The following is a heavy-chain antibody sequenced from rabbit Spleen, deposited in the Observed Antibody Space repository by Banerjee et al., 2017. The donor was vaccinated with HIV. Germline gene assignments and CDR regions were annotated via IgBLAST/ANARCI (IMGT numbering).Heavy chain of an antibody. Sequence: QSLEESGGGLVKPGGTLTLTCTASGFSFSSSYYVCWVRQAPGKGLEWSGCIYAGSSGNTYYASWAKGRFTISKTSSTTVTLQMTSLTAADTATYFCARDAGTSFSTYGMDLWGQGTLVTVS. CDR3: ARDAGTSFSTYGMDL. D-gene: IGHD8-1*01. CDR1: GFSFSSSYY. V-gene: IGHV1S40*01. CDR2: IYAGSSGNT. J-gene: IGHJ6*01.